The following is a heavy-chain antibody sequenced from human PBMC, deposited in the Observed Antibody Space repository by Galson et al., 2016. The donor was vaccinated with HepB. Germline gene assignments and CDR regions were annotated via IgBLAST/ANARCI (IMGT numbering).Heavy chain of an antibody. CDR3: ARGGCSGGTCNPFDS. CDR2: ISSSSDYI. Sequence: SLRLSCAASGLTFNSYSMNWVRQAPGKGLEWVSSISSSSDYIFYADSVKGRFTTSRDNAKNSLFLQMNSLRAEDTAVYYCARGGCSGGTCNPFDSWGQGDLVTVSS. J-gene: IGHJ4*02. CDR1: GLTFNSYS. V-gene: IGHV3-21*01. D-gene: IGHD2-15*01.